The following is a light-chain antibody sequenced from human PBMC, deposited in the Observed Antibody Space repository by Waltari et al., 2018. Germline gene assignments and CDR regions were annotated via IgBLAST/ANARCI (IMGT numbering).Light chain of an antibody. CDR2: EAS. CDR3: CSYAGSSSWV. J-gene: IGLJ3*02. CDR1: SSDPGRFDL. Sequence: QSALTQPASVSASPGQSITISCTGTSSDPGRFDLVSWFQQHPGEAPRLIIYEASKRPSGVSNRFSGSKSGTTASLTISGLQAEDEADYYCCSYAGSSSWVFGGGTKLTVL. V-gene: IGLV2-23*01.